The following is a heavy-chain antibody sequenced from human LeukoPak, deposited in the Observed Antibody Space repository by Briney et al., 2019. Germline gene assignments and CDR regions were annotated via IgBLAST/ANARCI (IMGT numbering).Heavy chain of an antibody. CDR2: IYSGGST. V-gene: IGHV3-53*01. J-gene: IGHJ6*02. CDR1: GFTVSSNY. Sequence: GGSLRLSCAASGFTVSSNYMSWVRKPQGKGLGWVSVIYSGGSTYYADSVKGRFTISRDNSKNTLYLQMNSLRAEDTAVYYCARYSGSYYYGMDVWGQGTTVTVSS. CDR3: ARYSGSYYYGMDV. D-gene: IGHD1-26*01.